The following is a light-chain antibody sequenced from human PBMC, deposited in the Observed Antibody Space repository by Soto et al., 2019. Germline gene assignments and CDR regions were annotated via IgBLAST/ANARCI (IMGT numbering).Light chain of an antibody. Sequence: EPALTQSPATLSLSPGERATLSCRASQSVDTFLAWYQPKPGQAPRLLIYGASTRATGIPARFSGSGSGTDFTLTISRLEPEDFAVYYRQRYGSSPRTFGQGTKVDI. V-gene: IGKV3-20*01. CDR1: QSVDTF. CDR3: QRYGSSPRT. J-gene: IGKJ1*01. CDR2: GAS.